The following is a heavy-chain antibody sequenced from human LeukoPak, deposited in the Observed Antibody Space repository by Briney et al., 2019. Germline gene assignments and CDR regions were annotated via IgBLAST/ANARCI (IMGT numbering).Heavy chain of an antibody. D-gene: IGHD5-24*01. V-gene: IGHV3-11*01. J-gene: IGHJ4*02. CDR1: GFTFSDYY. CDR3: ARAEGDGYSKLPFDY. CDR2: ISSSGSTI. Sequence: GGSLRLSCAASGFTFSDYYMSWIRQAPGKGLEWVSYISSSGSTIYYADSVKGRFTISRDNAKNSLYLQMNSLRSDDTAVYYCARAEGDGYSKLPFDYWGQGTLVTVSS.